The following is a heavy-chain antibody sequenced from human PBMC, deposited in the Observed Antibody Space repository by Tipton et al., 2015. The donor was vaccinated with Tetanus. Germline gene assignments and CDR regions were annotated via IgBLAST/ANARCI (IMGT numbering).Heavy chain of an antibody. Sequence: QLVQSGGEVKTPGASVKVSCKTSGYTFISYGISWVRQAPGQRLEWMGWISGYSGDTNYAQRLQGRVTVTADTSTSTAYMELRSLRSDDTAVYYCARGSAFNYYNGLDVWGQGSTVTVSS. CDR2: ISGYSGDT. V-gene: IGHV1-18*01. J-gene: IGHJ6*02. CDR1: GYTFISYG. CDR3: ARGSAFNYYNGLDV.